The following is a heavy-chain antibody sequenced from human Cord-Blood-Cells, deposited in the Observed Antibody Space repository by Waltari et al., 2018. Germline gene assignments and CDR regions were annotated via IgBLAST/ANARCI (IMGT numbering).Heavy chain of an antibody. CDR2: MNPNSGNT. V-gene: IGHV1-8*01. J-gene: IGHJ5*02. CDR3: AREPRRIAAARFDP. D-gene: IGHD6-13*01. CDR1: GYPFTSYD. Sequence: QVQLVQSGAEVKKPGASVKVSCKAAGYPFTSYDITRVRQATGQGREWMGWMNPNSGNTGYAQKFQGRVTMTRNTSISTAYMELSSLRSEDTAVYYCAREPRRIAAARFDPWGQGTLVTVSS.